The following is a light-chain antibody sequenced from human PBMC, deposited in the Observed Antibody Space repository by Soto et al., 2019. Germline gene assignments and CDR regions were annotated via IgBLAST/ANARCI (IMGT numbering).Light chain of an antibody. CDR2: GAS. V-gene: IGKV1-9*01. CDR1: QGISSY. J-gene: IGKJ5*01. Sequence: DLQLTQSPSFLSASVGDRVTITCRASQGISSYLAWFQQKPGKAPNLLIYGASTLQSGVPSRFSGSGSGTDFTLTISNLQPEDFAPYYSQQLNAYPLTFGQGTRLEIK. CDR3: QQLNAYPLT.